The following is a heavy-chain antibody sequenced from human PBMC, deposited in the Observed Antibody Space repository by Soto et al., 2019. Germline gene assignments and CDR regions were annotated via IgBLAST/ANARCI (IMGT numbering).Heavy chain of an antibody. Sequence: QVQLVQSGAEVKKPGSSVKVSCKPSGGTFSSITITWVRQAPGQGLEWMGRVTPILGITTYAQKFQGRVTITADKSTSTAYMELSSLRSEDTAVYYCASLIGIDVWGQGTTVTVSS. CDR1: GGTFSSIT. CDR3: ASLIGIDV. J-gene: IGHJ6*02. CDR2: VTPILGIT. V-gene: IGHV1-69*02. D-gene: IGHD2-8*01.